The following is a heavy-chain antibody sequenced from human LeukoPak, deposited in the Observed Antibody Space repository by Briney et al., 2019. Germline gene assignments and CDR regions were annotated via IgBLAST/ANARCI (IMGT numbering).Heavy chain of an antibody. Sequence: PSETLSLTCAVSGYSISSGYYWGWIRQPPGKGLEWIGSIYHSGSTYYNPSLKSRVTISADTSKNQFSLKLSSVTAADTAVYYCARLRGAAADYYYYYYMDVWGQGTTVTVSS. V-gene: IGHV4-38-2*01. CDR1: GYSISSGYY. D-gene: IGHD6-13*01. J-gene: IGHJ6*03. CDR3: ARLRGAAADYYYYYYMDV. CDR2: IYHSGST.